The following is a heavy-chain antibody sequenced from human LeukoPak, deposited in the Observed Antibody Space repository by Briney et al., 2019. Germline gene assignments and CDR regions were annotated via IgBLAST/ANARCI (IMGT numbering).Heavy chain of an antibody. CDR3: ARDEFI. CDR2: IKQDGSEK. Sequence: GGSLRLSCAASGFTVSSNYMSWVRQAPGKGLEWVAIIKQDGSEKYYVDSVRGRFTISRDNAKNSLYLQMNSLRAEDTAFYYCARDEFIWGQGTMVTVSS. CDR1: GFTVSSNY. V-gene: IGHV3-7*01. J-gene: IGHJ3*02.